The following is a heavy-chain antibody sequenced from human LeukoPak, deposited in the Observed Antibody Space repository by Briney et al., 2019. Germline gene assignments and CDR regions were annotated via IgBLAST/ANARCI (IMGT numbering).Heavy chain of an antibody. Sequence: GGSLRFSCAASGFTFSSYSMNWVRQAPGKGLEWVSYISSSSSTIYYADSVKGRFTISRDNAKNSLYLQMNSLRAEDTAVYYCARVRYSSGWQYFQHWGQGTLVTVSS. D-gene: IGHD6-19*01. CDR1: GFTFSSYS. V-gene: IGHV3-48*01. CDR2: ISSSSSTI. J-gene: IGHJ1*01. CDR3: ARVRYSSGWQYFQH.